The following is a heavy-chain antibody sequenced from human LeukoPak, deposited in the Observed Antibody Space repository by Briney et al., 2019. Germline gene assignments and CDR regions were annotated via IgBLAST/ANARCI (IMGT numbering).Heavy chain of an antibody. Sequence: SETLSLTCTVSGGSISRYYWSWIRQPPGKGLEWIGYIYYSGSTNYNPSLKSRVTISVDTSKNQFSLKLSSVTAADTAVYYCARGGGSYDLDYWGQGTLVTVSS. J-gene: IGHJ4*02. CDR3: ARGGGSYDLDY. CDR1: GGSISRYY. CDR2: IYYSGST. D-gene: IGHD1-26*01. V-gene: IGHV4-59*01.